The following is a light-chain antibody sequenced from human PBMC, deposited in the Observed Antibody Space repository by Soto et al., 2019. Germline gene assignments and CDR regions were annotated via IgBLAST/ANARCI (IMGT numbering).Light chain of an antibody. CDR1: QSISDSY. J-gene: IGKJ5*01. V-gene: IGKV3-20*01. CDR3: QQYGSSEII. Sequence: IGFIQSPSTPSLSPGERATLSCKASQSISDSYLVWYQQKPGQAPRLLIYGAVTRATGIPDRFSGSGSGTDFTLTISRLEPEDFAVFYCQQYGSSEIIFGQGTRLEI. CDR2: GAV.